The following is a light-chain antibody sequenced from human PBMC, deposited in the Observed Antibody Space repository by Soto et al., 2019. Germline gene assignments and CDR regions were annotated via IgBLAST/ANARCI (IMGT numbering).Light chain of an antibody. CDR3: QQYGDSPLT. Sequence: EIVLTQSPGTLSLSPGERATLSCRVSQSVSGNYLAWYQQKPGQAPRLIIYGASSGATGIPDRFSGSGSGTDFTLTINRLEPEDFALYYCQQYGDSPLTFGGGTKVEVK. CDR2: GAS. CDR1: QSVSGNY. J-gene: IGKJ4*01. V-gene: IGKV3-20*01.